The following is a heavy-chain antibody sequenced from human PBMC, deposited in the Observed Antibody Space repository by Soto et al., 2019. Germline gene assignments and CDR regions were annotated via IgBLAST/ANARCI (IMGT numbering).Heavy chain of an antibody. V-gene: IGHV3-23*01. Sequence: GSLRLSCAASGFSFSDYAMSWVRQAPGKGLEWVSVISESGGSTHYADSVRGRFTVSRDNSKNSLSLRMNSLRDEDTAVYFCAKRSPYSSGWYSPIFDYWGQGALVTVSS. CDR3: AKRSPYSSGWYSPIFDY. CDR2: ISESGGST. J-gene: IGHJ4*02. CDR1: GFSFSDYA. D-gene: IGHD6-13*01.